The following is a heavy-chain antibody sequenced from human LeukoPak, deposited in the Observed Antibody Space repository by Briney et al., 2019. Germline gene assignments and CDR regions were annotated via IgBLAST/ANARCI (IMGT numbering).Heavy chain of an antibody. CDR3: TGNYYGSGSYADFDY. D-gene: IGHD3-10*01. CDR2: VSGSGGTT. V-gene: IGHV3-23*01. CDR1: GFTFITYA. Sequence: RSGGSLRLSCAASGFTFITYAMSWVRQAPGKGLEWVSAVSGSGGTTYYADSVKGRFTISRDNSKNTAYLQMDSLKTEDTAVYYCTGNYYGSGSYADFDYWGQGTLVTVSS. J-gene: IGHJ4*02.